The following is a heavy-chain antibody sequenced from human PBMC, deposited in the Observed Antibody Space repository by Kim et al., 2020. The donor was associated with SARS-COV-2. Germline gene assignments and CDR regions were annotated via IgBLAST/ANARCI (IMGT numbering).Heavy chain of an antibody. CDR2: GST. CDR3: AKGGFDYSP. D-gene: IGHD3-9*01. Sequence: GSTTYIPSLKSRVTISIDTSKSQFSLKLTSVTAADTAVYYCAKGGFDYSPWGQGALVTVSS. V-gene: IGHV4-59*09. J-gene: IGHJ5*02.